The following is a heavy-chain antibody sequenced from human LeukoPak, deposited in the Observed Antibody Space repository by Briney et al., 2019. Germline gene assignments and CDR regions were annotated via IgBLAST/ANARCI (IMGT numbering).Heavy chain of an antibody. V-gene: IGHV3-21*01. CDR3: ARDRQFYGSGSSPLYYYGMDV. Sequence: GGSLRLSCAVSGFTFSSYSMNWVRQAPGKGLEWVSSISSSSSYIYYADSVKGRFTISRDNAKNSLYLQMNSLRAEDTAVYYCARDRQFYGSGSSPLYYYGMDVWGQGTTVTVSS. J-gene: IGHJ6*02. D-gene: IGHD3-10*01. CDR1: GFTFSSYS. CDR2: ISSSSSYI.